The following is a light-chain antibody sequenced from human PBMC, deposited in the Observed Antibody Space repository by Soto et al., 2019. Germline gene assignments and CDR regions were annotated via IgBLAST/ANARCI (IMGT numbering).Light chain of an antibody. CDR2: EVN. V-gene: IGLV2-14*01. Sequence: QSVLTQPASVSGSPGQSITISCTGTSSDVGGYSYVSWYQQHPGKAPKLMIYEVNNRPSGVSTRFSGSKSGNTASLTISGLQAEDEATYYCSSYASSSTLVFGTGTKVTVL. CDR3: SSYASSSTLV. CDR1: SSDVGGYSY. J-gene: IGLJ1*01.